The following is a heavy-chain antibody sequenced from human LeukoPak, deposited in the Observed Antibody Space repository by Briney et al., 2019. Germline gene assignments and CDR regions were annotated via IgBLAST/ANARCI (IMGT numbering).Heavy chain of an antibody. CDR1: GDSINSSNYY. J-gene: IGHJ5*02. D-gene: IGHD5-12*01. CDR3: ARDKELVVATMIGTWFDP. V-gene: IGHV4-39*07. Sequence: NSSETLSLTCTVSGDSINSSNYYWGWIRQPPGKGLEWIGNIYYSGSTYYHPSLKSRVTISVDTSKNQFSLKLSSVTAADTAVYYCARDKELVVATMIGTWFDPWGQGTLVTVSS. CDR2: IYYSGST.